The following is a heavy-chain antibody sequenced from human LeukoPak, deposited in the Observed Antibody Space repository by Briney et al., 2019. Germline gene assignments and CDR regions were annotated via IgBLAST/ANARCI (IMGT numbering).Heavy chain of an antibody. CDR3: ARSDAVGDYYYYYMDV. CDR1: GYTFTSYG. J-gene: IGHJ6*03. Sequence: ASVKVSCKASGYTFTSYGISWVRQAPEQGIEWMGWISAYNGNTNYAQKLQGRVTMTTDTSTSTAYMELRSLRPDDTAVYYCARSDAVGDYYYYYMDVWGKGTTVTVSS. D-gene: IGHD3-16*01. V-gene: IGHV1-18*01. CDR2: ISAYNGNT.